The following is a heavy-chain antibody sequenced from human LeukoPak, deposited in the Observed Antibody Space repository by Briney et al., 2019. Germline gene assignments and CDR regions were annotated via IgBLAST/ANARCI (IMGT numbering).Heavy chain of an antibody. V-gene: IGHV1-69*13. CDR1: GGTFSSYA. D-gene: IGHD3-10*01. J-gene: IGHJ4*02. CDR3: ARVRNYYGSGSLDY. CDR2: IIPIFGTA. Sequence: SVKVSCKASGGTFSSYAISWVRQAPGQGLEWMGGIIPIFGTANYAQKFQGRVTITADESTSTAYMELSSLRSDDTAVYYCARVRNYYGSGSLDYWGQGTLVTVSS.